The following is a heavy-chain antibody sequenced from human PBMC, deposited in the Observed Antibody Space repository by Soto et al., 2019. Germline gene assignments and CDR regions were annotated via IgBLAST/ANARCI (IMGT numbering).Heavy chain of an antibody. V-gene: IGHV3-53*01. CDR1: GFSVSSSH. CDR2: IYSGGAT. Sequence: EVQLVDSGGGLIQPGGSLRLSCAAAGFSVSSSHMIWVRQAPGKGLEWVSVIYSGGATNYAVSVKGRFTISRDKAKNTVYLQMNSLRAEDTAVYYCARVGPYDSGSSMLRYNWFDPWGQGTLVTVSS. J-gene: IGHJ5*02. D-gene: IGHD3-10*01. CDR3: ARVGPYDSGSSMLRYNWFDP.